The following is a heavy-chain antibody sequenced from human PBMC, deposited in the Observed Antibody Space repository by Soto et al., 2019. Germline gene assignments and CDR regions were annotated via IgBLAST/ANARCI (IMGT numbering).Heavy chain of an antibody. CDR3: ARDLETTVASFDF. CDR1: GFTFSTYT. V-gene: IGHV3-21*01. D-gene: IGHD4-4*01. J-gene: IGHJ4*02. CDR2: ISSSSGSI. Sequence: EVQLVESGGGLVKPGESLRLSCAASGFTFSTYTMNWVRQAPGKGLEWVSSISSSSGSIYYADSVKGRFTISRENAKHSVYLQMNSLIDEDTAVYYCARDLETTVASFDFWGLGTLVTVSS.